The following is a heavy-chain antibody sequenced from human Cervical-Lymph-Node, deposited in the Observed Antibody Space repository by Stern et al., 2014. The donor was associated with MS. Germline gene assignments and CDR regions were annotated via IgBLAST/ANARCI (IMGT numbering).Heavy chain of an antibody. CDR1: GFSLINYG. CDR3: AKERAISVFGIPDS. J-gene: IGHJ4*02. Sequence: VQLEESGGGVVQPGRSLRLSCTASGFSLINYGMHWVRQAPGKGLEWVAVIWHDGSIKHYADSVKGRFTISRDNSKNMLYLQMNSLRAEDTAIYYCAKERAISVFGIPDSWGQGALVTVSS. D-gene: IGHD3-3*01. V-gene: IGHV3-33*06. CDR2: IWHDGSIK.